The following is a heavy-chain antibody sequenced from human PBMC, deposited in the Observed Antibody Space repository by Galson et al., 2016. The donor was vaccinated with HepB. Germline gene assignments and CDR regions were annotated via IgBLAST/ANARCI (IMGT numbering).Heavy chain of an antibody. V-gene: IGHV1-46*01. CDR2: INPNSGTT. CDR3: ARGGYSELHPIDH. Sequence: SVKVSCKASGYSLTSYYMHWVRQAPGQGLEWMGIINPNSGTTNYARKFQGRVTMTRDTSTSTVYMELSSLRSEDTSLYYCARGGYSELHPIDHWGQGTLVTVSS. D-gene: IGHD5-18*01. J-gene: IGHJ4*02. CDR1: GYSLTSYY.